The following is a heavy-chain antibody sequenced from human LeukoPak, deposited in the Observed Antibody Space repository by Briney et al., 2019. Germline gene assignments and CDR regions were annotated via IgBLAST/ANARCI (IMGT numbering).Heavy chain of an antibody. CDR2: INHSGSI. CDR3: ARLNPGYSYGQTYWYFDL. Sequence: SETLSLTCAVYGGSFSGYYWSWIRQPPGKGLEWIGEINHSGSINYNPSLKSRVTISVDTSKNQFSLKLSSVTAADTAVYYCARLNPGYSYGQTYWYFDLWGRGTLVPVSS. CDR1: GGSFSGYY. D-gene: IGHD5-18*01. J-gene: IGHJ2*01. V-gene: IGHV4-34*01.